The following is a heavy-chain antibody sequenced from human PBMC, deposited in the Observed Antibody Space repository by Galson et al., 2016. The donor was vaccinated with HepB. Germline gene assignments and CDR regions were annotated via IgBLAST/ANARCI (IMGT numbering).Heavy chain of an antibody. Sequence: LSLTCTVSGGSITSSDYYWGWVRQPPGKGLEWIGTIFYSGSTYFNPSLKSRVTISVDTSKNQLSLRLRSVTAADTAVYFCARSKTLQIDAFDIWGQGTTVTVSS. CDR3: ARSKTLQIDAFDI. D-gene: IGHD3-16*01. CDR1: GGSITSSDYY. J-gene: IGHJ3*02. V-gene: IGHV4-39*01. CDR2: IFYSGST.